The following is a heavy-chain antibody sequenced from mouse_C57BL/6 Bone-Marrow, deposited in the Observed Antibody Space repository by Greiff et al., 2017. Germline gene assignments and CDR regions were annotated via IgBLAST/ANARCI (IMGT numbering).Heavy chain of an antibody. J-gene: IGHJ1*03. CDR2: IYPGSGST. CDR1: GYTFTSYW. Sequence: QVQLQQPGAELVKPGASVKMSCKASGYTFTSYWLTWVKQRPGQGLKWIGDIYPGSGSTNYHEKFKSKATLPVDTSSSTAYMQLSSLTSEDSAFYYCAIPYYSNYWYFDVWGTGTTVTVSS. D-gene: IGHD2-5*01. CDR3: AIPYYSNYWYFDV. V-gene: IGHV1-55*01.